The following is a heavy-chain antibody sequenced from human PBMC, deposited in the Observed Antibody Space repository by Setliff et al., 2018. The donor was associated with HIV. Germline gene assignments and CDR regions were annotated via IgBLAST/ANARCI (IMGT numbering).Heavy chain of an antibody. J-gene: IGHJ5*02. V-gene: IGHV4-39*01. Sequence: PSETLSLTCSVSGGSIDNNKYYWTWIRQPPGKGLEWTGSIYHTGRTYYNRSLESRVTISVDTSKNQFSLKRSSVTAADAAVYYCASRVYYYDSSGYLREEGFDPWGQGTLVTVSS. CDR3: ASRVYYYDSSGYLREEGFDP. CDR2: IYHTGRT. D-gene: IGHD3-22*01. CDR1: GGSIDNNKYY.